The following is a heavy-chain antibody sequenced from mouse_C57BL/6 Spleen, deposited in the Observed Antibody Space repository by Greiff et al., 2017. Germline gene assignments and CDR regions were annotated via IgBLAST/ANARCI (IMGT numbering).Heavy chain of an antibody. V-gene: IGHV14-4*01. J-gene: IGHJ4*01. CDR2: IDPENGDT. CDR1: GFNIKDDY. Sequence: EVKLQESGAELVRPGASVKLSCTASGFNIKDDYMHWVKQRPEQGLEWIGWIDPENGDTEYASKFQGKATITADTSSNTAYLQLSSLTSEDTAVYYCTTPFFTTVSSYAMDYWGQGTSVTVSS. CDR3: TTPFFTTVSSYAMDY. D-gene: IGHD1-1*01.